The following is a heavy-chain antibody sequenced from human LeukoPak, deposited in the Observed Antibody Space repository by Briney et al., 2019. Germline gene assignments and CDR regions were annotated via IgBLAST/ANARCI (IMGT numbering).Heavy chain of an antibody. D-gene: IGHD2-2*01. CDR2: VYHSGST. V-gene: IGHV4-38-2*01. CDR3: ARPQGATAMVAFHI. Sequence: PSETLSLTCAVSGYSISSGYYWGWIRQPPGKGLKWIGSVYHSGSTFYNPSLKSRVTISADTSKNQFSLTLTSVTAADTAVYYCARPQGATAMVAFHIWGQGTMATVSS. CDR1: GYSISSGYY. J-gene: IGHJ3*02.